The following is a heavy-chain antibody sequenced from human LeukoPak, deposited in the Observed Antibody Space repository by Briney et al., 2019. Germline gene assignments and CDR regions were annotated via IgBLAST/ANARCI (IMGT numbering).Heavy chain of an antibody. V-gene: IGHV1-18*01. D-gene: IGHD3-22*01. CDR2: ISAYNGNT. J-gene: IGHJ4*02. CDR3: ARVQSTHYYASSGCYNY. CDR1: GYTFTSYG. Sequence: ASVKVSCKASGYTFTSYGISWVRQAPGQVLVWMGWISAYNGNTNYAQKLQGRVTMTTDTSTSTAYMELRSLRSDDTAVYYCARVQSTHYYASSGCYNYWGQGTLVTVSS.